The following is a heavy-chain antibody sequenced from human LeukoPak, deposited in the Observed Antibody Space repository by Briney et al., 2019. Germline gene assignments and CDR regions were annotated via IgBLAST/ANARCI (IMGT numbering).Heavy chain of an antibody. CDR2: IGTTSGAI. J-gene: IGHJ4*02. V-gene: IGHV3-48*01. Sequence: GGSLRLSCAASGFTFDAFGMNWVRQAPGKGLEWASYIGTTSGAIYYADSVKGRFTISRDSAKNSLYLQMNSLRAGDTAVYYCARFRTWGDKAFDYWGQGTLVTVSS. CDR3: ARFRTWGDKAFDY. CDR1: GFTFDAFG. D-gene: IGHD2-21*02.